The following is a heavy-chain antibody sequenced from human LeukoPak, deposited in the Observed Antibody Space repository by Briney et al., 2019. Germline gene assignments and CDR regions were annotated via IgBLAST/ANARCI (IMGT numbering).Heavy chain of an antibody. CDR2: ISTSSSYI. CDR1: GFTFSSYS. V-gene: IGHV3-21*01. D-gene: IGHD6-19*01. Sequence: PGGSLRLSCAASGFTFSSYSMNWVRQAPGKGLEWVSSISTSSSYINYADSVKGRFTISRTNAKKSLYLKMNSLRADDTAVYYCARGASVVAGIDNAFDIWGQGTMVTVSS. CDR3: ARGASVVAGIDNAFDI. J-gene: IGHJ3*02.